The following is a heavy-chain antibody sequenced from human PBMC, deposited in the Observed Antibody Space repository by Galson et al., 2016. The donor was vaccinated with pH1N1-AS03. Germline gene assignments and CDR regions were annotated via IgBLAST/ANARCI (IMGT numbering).Heavy chain of an antibody. Sequence: SLRLSCAASGFTFSRYGMHWVRQAPGKGLEWVALISHNGDTKFYEDSVKGRFTISRDNSKNTLYLQMDSLTPEDTAGYSCAKERGARDAYDIWGQGTMVTVSS. CDR2: ISHNGDTK. D-gene: IGHD4-17*01. V-gene: IGHV3-30*18. CDR3: AKERGARDAYDI. J-gene: IGHJ3*02. CDR1: GFTFSRYG.